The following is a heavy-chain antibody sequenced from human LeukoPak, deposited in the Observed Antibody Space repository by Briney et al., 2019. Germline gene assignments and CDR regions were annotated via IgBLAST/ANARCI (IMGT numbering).Heavy chain of an antibody. CDR1: GFTFSAYY. D-gene: IGHD3-10*01. Sequence: GGSLRLSCAASGFTFSAYYMGWIRQAPGKGLEWVSYISISGSTIYYADSVKGRFTTSRDNAKNSLYLQMNSLRAEDTAVYYCARDPFEHYYGSGSYHPLDYWGQGTLVTVSS. J-gene: IGHJ4*02. CDR3: ARDPFEHYYGSGSYHPLDY. V-gene: IGHV3-11*04. CDR2: ISISGSTI.